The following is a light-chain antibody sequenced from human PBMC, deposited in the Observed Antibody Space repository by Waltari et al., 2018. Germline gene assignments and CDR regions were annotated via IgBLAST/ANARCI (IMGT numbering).Light chain of an antibody. V-gene: IGLV2-14*03. J-gene: IGLJ3*02. CDR1: GSAIDDSDF. CDR2: DVT. Sequence: QSALTQPASVSGSPGQSITISCTGIGSAIDDSDFVSWYQHQPGKAPRVIFYDVTNRPSGIAHRFSASKSANTASLTISGLRPEDEGDYYCTSQALDGVVLFGGGTQVTV. CDR3: TSQALDGVVL.